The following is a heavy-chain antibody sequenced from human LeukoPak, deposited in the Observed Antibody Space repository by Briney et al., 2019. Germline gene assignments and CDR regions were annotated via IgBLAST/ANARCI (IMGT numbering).Heavy chain of an antibody. CDR2: IYYSGST. J-gene: IGHJ3*02. V-gene: IGHV4-59*01. Sequence: SETLSLTCTVSGGSISSYYWSWIRQPPGKGLEWIGYIYYSGSTNYNPSLKSRVTISVDTSKNQFSLKLSSVTAADTAVYYCARDRLSGYSYGYLIGAFDIWGQGTTVTVSS. D-gene: IGHD5-18*01. CDR1: GGSISSYY. CDR3: ARDRLSGYSYGYLIGAFDI.